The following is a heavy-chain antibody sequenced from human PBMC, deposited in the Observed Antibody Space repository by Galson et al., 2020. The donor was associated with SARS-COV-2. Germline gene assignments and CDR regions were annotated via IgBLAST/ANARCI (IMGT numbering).Heavy chain of an antibody. D-gene: IGHD3-16*01. CDR1: GDSISTYY. V-gene: IGHV4-59*01. CDR3: ARDFRGGTVDY. CDR2: IYYSGRT. J-gene: IGHJ4*02. Sequence: ASETLSLTCTVSGDSISTYYWSWIRQPPGKGLEWIGYIYYSGRTNYNPALKSRVTISVDTSKSQFSLKRRSVTAADTAVYYCARDFRGGTVDYWGQGTLVTVSS.